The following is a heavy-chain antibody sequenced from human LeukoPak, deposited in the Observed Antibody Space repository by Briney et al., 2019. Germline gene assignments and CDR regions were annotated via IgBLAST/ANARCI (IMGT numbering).Heavy chain of an antibody. V-gene: IGHV1-3*01. D-gene: IGHD3-10*01. J-gene: IGHJ6*02. CDR2: INAGNGNT. Sequence: GASVKVSCKASGYTFTSYAMHWVRQAPGQRLEWMGWINAGNGNTKYSQKFQGRVTITRDTSASTAYMELSSLRSEDTAVYYCARGQPDYYGPHHPWGMDVWGQGTTVTVSS. CDR1: GYTFTSYA. CDR3: ARGQPDYYGPHHPWGMDV.